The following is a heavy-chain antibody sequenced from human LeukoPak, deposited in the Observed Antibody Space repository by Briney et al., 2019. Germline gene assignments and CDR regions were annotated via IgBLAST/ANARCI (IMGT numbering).Heavy chain of an antibody. CDR1: GYTFTDYY. J-gene: IGHJ5*02. D-gene: IGHD2-15*01. Sequence: GASVKVSCKASGYTFTDYYMHWVRQAPGQGLEWMGIINPSGGSTSYAQKFQGRVTMTRDTSTSTVYMELSSLRSEDTAVYYCARDPGPVVAASDWFDPWGQGTLVTVSS. V-gene: IGHV1-46*01. CDR2: INPSGGST. CDR3: ARDPGPVVAASDWFDP.